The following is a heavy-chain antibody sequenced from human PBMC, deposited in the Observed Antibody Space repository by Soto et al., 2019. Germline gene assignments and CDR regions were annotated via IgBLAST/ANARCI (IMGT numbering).Heavy chain of an antibody. CDR2: IYSGGST. J-gene: IGHJ6*02. CDR1: GFTVSSNY. CDR3: ARDRLWFGELNYYYGMDV. Sequence: GGSLRLSGAASGFTVSSNYMSWVRQAPGKGLEWVSVIYSGGSTYYADSVKGRFTISRDNSKNTLYLQMNSLRAEDTAVYYCARDRLWFGELNYYYGMDVWGQGTTVTVSS. D-gene: IGHD3-10*01. V-gene: IGHV3-53*01.